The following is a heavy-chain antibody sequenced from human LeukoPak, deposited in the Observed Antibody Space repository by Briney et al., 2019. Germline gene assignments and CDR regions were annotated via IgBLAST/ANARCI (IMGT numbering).Heavy chain of an antibody. J-gene: IGHJ6*02. V-gene: IGHV3-23*01. CDR2: ISGSGGST. Sequence: GSLRLSCAASGFTFSSYAMSWVRQAPGKGLEWVSAISGSGGSTYYADSVKGRFTISRDNSKNTLYLQMNSLRAEDTAVYYCAKDQSSYGFILYYGMDVWGQGTTVTVSS. D-gene: IGHD5-18*01. CDR1: GFTFSSYA. CDR3: AKDQSSYGFILYYGMDV.